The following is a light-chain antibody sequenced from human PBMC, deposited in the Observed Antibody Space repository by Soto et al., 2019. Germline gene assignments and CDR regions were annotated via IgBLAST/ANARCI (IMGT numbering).Light chain of an antibody. CDR1: SSNIGRNT. CDR3: AAWDDTSSLV. J-gene: IGLJ1*01. V-gene: IGLV1-44*01. CDR2: TND. Sequence: QSVLTQPPSASGTPGQRVIISCSGGSSNIGRNTVNWYQHLPGTASRLLIYTNDQRPSGVPDRFSGSKSGTSASLAISGLQSEDEADYYCAAWDDTSSLVFVTGIKVTVL.